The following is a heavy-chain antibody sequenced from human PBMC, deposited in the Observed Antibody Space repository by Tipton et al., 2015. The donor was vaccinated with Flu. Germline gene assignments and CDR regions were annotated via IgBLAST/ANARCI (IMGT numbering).Heavy chain of an antibody. V-gene: IGHV4-59*08. CDR1: GGSVTSYY. Sequence: TLSLTCNVSGGSVTSYYWTWIRQPPAKGLEWIGFLYFGGTTNYNPSLQSRVTLSVDTSKNHFSLNLRSVTAADTAVYYCAAVAGNGNWFDPWGQGTLVTVSS. J-gene: IGHJ5*02. CDR2: LYFGGTT. CDR3: AAVAGNGNWFDP. D-gene: IGHD6-19*01.